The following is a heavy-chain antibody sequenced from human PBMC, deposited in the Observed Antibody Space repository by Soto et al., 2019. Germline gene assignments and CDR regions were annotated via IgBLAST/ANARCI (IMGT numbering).Heavy chain of an antibody. Sequence: QVQLVQSGAEVKKPGASVKVSCKASGYTFTSYYMHWVRQAPGQGLEWMGIINPSGGSTSYAQKFRGRVTMTRDTSTSTVYMELSSLRSEDTAVYYCARASGGSGSYSEEYYFDYWGQGTLVTVSS. CDR2: INPSGGST. V-gene: IGHV1-46*03. D-gene: IGHD3-10*01. CDR1: GYTFTSYY. CDR3: ARASGGSGSYSEEYYFDY. J-gene: IGHJ4*02.